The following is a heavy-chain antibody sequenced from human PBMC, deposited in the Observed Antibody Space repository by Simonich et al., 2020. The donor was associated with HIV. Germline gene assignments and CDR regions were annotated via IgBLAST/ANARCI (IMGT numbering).Heavy chain of an antibody. V-gene: IGHV3-9*01. Sequence: EVQLVESGGGLVQPGRSLRLSCAASGFTFDDYAMHWVRQAPGKSLEGVSGIRWNSGSIGYADSVKGRFTISRDNAKNSLYLQMNSLRAEDTALYYCAKDKGAYYGSGSPVYWGQGTLVTVSS. CDR1: GFTFDDYA. D-gene: IGHD3-10*01. J-gene: IGHJ4*02. CDR3: AKDKGAYYGSGSPVY. CDR2: IRWNSGSI.